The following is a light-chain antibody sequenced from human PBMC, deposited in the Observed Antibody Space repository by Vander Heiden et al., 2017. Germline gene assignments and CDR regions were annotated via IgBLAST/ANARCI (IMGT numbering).Light chain of an antibody. CDR1: SGNSSYA. V-gene: IGLV4-69*01. CDR3: QTWDTASWV. J-gene: IGLJ3*02. CDR2: LNSDGNH. Sequence: QLVLTQSPSAPASLGSSVKITWTLSSGNSSYAIAGHQQQPEKGPRYLMKLNSDGNHIKGDEMPDRFSGSSSGAERYLTISSLQAGDEADYYWQTWDTASWVFGGGTKLTVL.